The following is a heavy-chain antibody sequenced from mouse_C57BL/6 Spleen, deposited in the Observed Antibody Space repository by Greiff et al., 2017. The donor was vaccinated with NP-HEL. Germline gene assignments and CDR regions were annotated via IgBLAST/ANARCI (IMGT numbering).Heavy chain of an antibody. CDR3: ATHYDYDAYYFDY. CDR1: GYTFTSYG. J-gene: IGHJ2*01. V-gene: IGHV1-81*01. D-gene: IGHD2-4*01. Sequence: VQLQQSGAELARPGASVKLSCKASGYTFTSYGISWVKQRTGQGLEWIGEIYPRSGNTYSNEKFKGKATLTADKSSSTAYMELRSLTSEDSAVYFCATHYDYDAYYFDYWGQGTTLTVSS. CDR2: IYPRSGNT.